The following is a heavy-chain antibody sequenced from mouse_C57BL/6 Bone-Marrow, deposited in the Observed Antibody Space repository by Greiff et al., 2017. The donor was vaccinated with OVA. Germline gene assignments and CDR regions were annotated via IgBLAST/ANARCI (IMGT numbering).Heavy chain of an antibody. CDR1: GYTFTSYT. D-gene: IGHD1-1*01. J-gene: IGHJ1*03. Sequence: VKLMESGAELARPGASVKMSCKASGYTFTSYTMHWVKQRPGQGLEWIGYINPSSGYTKYNQKFKDKATLTADKSSSTAYMQLSSLTSEDSAVYYCARNYYGSRRGYWYFDVWGTGTTVTVSS. CDR3: ARNYYGSRRGYWYFDV. CDR2: INPSSGYT. V-gene: IGHV1-4*01.